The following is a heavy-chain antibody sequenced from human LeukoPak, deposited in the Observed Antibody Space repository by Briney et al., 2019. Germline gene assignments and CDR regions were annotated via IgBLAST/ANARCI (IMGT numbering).Heavy chain of an antibody. J-gene: IGHJ4*02. CDR2: ISGSGGST. CDR1: GFTFSSYA. V-gene: IGHV3-23*01. D-gene: IGHD3-10*01. CDR3: ARDYGSGSYYAMGTA. Sequence: GGSLRLSCAASGFTFSSYAMSWVRQAPGKGLEWVSAISGSGGSTYYADSVKGRFTISRGNSKNTLYLQMNSLRAEDTAIYYCARDYGSGSYYAMGTAWGQGTLVTVSS.